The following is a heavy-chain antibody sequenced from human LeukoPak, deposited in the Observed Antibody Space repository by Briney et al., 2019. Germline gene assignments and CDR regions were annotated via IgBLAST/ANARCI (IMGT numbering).Heavy chain of an antibody. V-gene: IGHV3-23*01. CDR1: GFTFSSYS. J-gene: IGHJ5*02. Sequence: GGSLRLSCAASGFTFSSYSMSWVRQAPGKGLEWVSSISGSGGRIDYADSVKGRFTISRDNSKNTLYLQMNSLRAEDTAVYYCARAPTYCSSTSCYAGNWFDPWGQGTLVTVSS. D-gene: IGHD2-2*01. CDR2: ISGSGGRI. CDR3: ARAPTYCSSTSCYAGNWFDP.